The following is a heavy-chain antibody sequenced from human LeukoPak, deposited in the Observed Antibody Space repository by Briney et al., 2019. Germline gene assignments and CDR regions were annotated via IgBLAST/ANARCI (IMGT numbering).Heavy chain of an antibody. Sequence: GGSLRLSCAASGFIFSAYAMSWVRQAPGQGLEWISVIGTGGETHYAESVRGRFTISRSNFKNTLYLQMNSLRAEDTAVYYCAKRVTVTTKYFDSWGQGTLVTVSS. CDR2: IGTGGET. J-gene: IGHJ4*02. D-gene: IGHD4-17*01. CDR3: AKRVTVTTKYFDS. V-gene: IGHV3-23*01. CDR1: GFIFSAYA.